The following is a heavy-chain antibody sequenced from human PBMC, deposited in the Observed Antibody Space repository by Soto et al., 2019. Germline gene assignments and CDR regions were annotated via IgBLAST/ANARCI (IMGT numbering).Heavy chain of an antibody. CDR1: GFTFSSYA. V-gene: IGHV3-23*01. D-gene: IGHD6-19*01. CDR3: AKEGEYSSGWDNFDD. CDR2: ISGSGGST. J-gene: IGHJ4*02. Sequence: GGSLRLSCAASGFTFSSYAVSWVRQAPGKGLEWVSAISGSGGSTYYADSVKGRFTISRDNSKNTLYLQMYSLRAEDTAVYYCAKEGEYSSGWDNFDDWGQGTLVTVSS.